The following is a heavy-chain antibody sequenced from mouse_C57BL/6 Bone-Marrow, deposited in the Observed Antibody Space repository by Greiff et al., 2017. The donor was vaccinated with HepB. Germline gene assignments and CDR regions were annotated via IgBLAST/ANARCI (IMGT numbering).Heavy chain of an antibody. CDR3: ASYDGYLYAMDD. CDR1: GFTFSDYY. CDR2: INYDGSST. V-gene: IGHV5-16*01. J-gene: IGHJ4*01. Sequence: EVQVVESEGGLVQPGSSLKLSCTASGFTFSDYYMAWVRQVPEKGLEWVANINYDGSSTYSLDPLKSRFIISRDNAKNILYLQMSSLKSEDTATYYCASYDGYLYAMDDWGQGTSVTVSS. D-gene: IGHD2-3*01.